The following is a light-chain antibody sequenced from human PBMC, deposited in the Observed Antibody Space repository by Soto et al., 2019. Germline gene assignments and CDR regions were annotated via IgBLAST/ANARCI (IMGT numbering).Light chain of an antibody. V-gene: IGLV2-11*01. CDR1: SSDVGGYKY. CDR3: CAYAGSYTVL. CDR2: DVS. J-gene: IGLJ2*01. Sequence: QSALTQPRSVSGSPGQSVTISCTGTSSDVGGYKYVSWYQQHPGKVPKLMMFDVSERPSGVPDRFSGSKSGTTASLSISGLQAEDEADYYCCAYAGSYTVLFGGGTKVTVL.